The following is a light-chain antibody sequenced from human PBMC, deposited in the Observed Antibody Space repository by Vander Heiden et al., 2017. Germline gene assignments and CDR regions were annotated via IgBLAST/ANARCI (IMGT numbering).Light chain of an antibody. CDR2: KAS. CDR3: QHYQGIPWT. V-gene: IGKV1-5*03. Sequence: DIQMTQSPSTLSAYVGDRVTITCRASQSVNTWLAWFQQKPGKAPKVLIYKASTVESGVPSRFSGSGSGTEFTLTISGLQPDDFATYYCQHYQGIPWTFGQGTRVEIK. J-gene: IGKJ1*01. CDR1: QSVNTW.